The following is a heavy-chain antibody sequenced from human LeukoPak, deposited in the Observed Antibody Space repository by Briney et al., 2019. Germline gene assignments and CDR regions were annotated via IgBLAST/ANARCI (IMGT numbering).Heavy chain of an antibody. CDR3: AKDQQLEPFHY. CDR2: IQYDGSNK. Sequence: GGSLRLSCAASGFTFSTYGMHWVRQAPGKGLEWVAFIQYDGSNKFYADSVKGRFTISRDNSKNALYLQMNSLRAEDTAMYYCAKDQQLEPFHYWGQGTLVTVSS. D-gene: IGHD1-1*01. J-gene: IGHJ4*02. CDR1: GFTFSTYG. V-gene: IGHV3-30*02.